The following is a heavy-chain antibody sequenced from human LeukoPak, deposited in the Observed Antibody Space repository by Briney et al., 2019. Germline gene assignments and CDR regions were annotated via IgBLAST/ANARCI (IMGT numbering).Heavy chain of an antibody. Sequence: QPGGSLRLSCAASGFTFSSYAMSWARQARGKGLEWGSAISGRGGSTYYADSVKGRFTISRDNSKNTLYLQMNSLRAEDTAVYYCAKDQYQLLVRSYYYYGMDVWGKGTTVTVSS. J-gene: IGHJ6*04. CDR3: AKDQYQLLVRSYYYYGMDV. CDR1: GFTFSSYA. D-gene: IGHD2-2*01. V-gene: IGHV3-23*01. CDR2: ISGRGGST.